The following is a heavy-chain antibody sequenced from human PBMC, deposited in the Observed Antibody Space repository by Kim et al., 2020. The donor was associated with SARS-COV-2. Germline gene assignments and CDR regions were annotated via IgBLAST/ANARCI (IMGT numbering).Heavy chain of an antibody. J-gene: IGHJ4*02. CDR1: GFTFSTYG. CDR2: IWYDGSNK. D-gene: IGHD3-22*01. Sequence: GGSLRLSWAASGFTFSTYGMHWVRQAPGKGLEWVALIWYDGSNKYYADSVKGRFTISRDNSKNTLYLQMNSLRAEDTAVYYCARDQVSGYDSSGYYFYWGQGTLVTVSS. CDR3: ARDQVSGYDSSGYYFY. V-gene: IGHV3-33*01.